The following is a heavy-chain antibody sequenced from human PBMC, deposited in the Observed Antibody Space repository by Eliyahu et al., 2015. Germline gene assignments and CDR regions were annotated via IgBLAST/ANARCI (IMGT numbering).Heavy chain of an antibody. CDR3: GHRLGGYSWRGGYFDY. D-gene: IGHD1-26*01. Sequence: QITLKESGPTLVKPTQTLTLTCTFSGFSLSTSGVGVGWIRQPPGKTLEWLALVYWDDDKYYSPSLKTRLSISKDTSKNQVVLTMTNMDPVDTATYYCGHRLGGYSWRGGYFDYWGQGTLVTASS. V-gene: IGHV2-5*02. CDR1: GFSLSTSGVG. J-gene: IGHJ4*02. CDR2: VYWDDDK.